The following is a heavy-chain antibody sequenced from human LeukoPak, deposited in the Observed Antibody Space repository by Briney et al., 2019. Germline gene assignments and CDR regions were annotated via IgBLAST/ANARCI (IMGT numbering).Heavy chain of an antibody. CDR1: GFTFTTYW. V-gene: IGHV3-7*04. CDR3: VRGDFDF. Sequence: GGSLRLSCATSGFTFTTYWMSWVRKASGKGLEWVATLNHYGGDKYYVDSVKGRFTISRDNAKSSLYLQMNSLRAEDTAVYYCVRGDFDFWGQGTLVTVSS. CDR2: LNHYGGDK. J-gene: IGHJ4*02.